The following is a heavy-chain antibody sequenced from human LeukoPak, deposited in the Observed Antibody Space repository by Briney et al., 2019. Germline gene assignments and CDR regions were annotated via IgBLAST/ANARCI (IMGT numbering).Heavy chain of an antibody. CDR2: ISGRRDST. J-gene: IGHJ6*03. CDR1: GFTFSSYG. V-gene: IGHV3-23*01. CDR3: AKDPNFYYCMDV. Sequence: GGSLRLSCAASGFTFSSYGMSWVRQAPGKGLEWVSTISGRRDSTSYADSVKGRFTISRDNSKNTLYLQMNSQRAEDTAVYYCAKDPNFYYCMDVWGKGTTVTISS.